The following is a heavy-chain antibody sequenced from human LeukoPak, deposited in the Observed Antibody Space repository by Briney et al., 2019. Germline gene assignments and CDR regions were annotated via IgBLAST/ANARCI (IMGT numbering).Heavy chain of an antibody. V-gene: IGHV1-18*01. Sequence: ASVKVSCKASGYTFTSYAIIWVRQAPGQGLEWMGWISAYNGNTNYAQNLQGRVTMTTDTSTSTAYMELRSLRSHDTAVYYCARGYSSGWYPHYFDYWGQGTLVTVSS. CDR3: ARGYSSGWYPHYFDY. CDR1: GYTFTSYA. J-gene: IGHJ4*02. CDR2: ISAYNGNT. D-gene: IGHD6-19*01.